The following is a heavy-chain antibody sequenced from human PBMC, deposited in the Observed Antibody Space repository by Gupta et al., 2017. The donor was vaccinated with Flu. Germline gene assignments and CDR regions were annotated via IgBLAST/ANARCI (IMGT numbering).Heavy chain of an antibody. CDR1: VFTFSSYG. CDR2: IASDGSHK. Sequence: QMQLVESGGGVVQFGKSLRLSCPAAVFTFSSYGMHWVRQAPGKGLEWVADIASDGSHKDYADSVRGRFTISRDNSKNTLSLEMDSLRVEDTAVYYCAKDGPWTASCPYYCYYMDVWGKGTTVTVSS. D-gene: IGHD2-2*01. V-gene: IGHV3-30*18. J-gene: IGHJ6*03. CDR3: AKDGPWTASCPYYCYYMDV.